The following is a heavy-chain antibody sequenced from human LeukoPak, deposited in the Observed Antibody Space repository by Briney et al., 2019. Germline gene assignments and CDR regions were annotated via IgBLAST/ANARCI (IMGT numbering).Heavy chain of an antibody. Sequence: SETLSLTCTVSGGSISNYYSTWIRQSPGKGLEWIGYIYKNGGTNYNPSLKSRVTISVDTSKNQFSLKLSSVTAADTAVYYCARETSQKGAHYMDVWGKGTTVTISS. D-gene: IGHD3-16*01. CDR1: GGSISNYY. J-gene: IGHJ6*03. V-gene: IGHV4-59*01. CDR2: IYKNGGT. CDR3: ARETSQKGAHYMDV.